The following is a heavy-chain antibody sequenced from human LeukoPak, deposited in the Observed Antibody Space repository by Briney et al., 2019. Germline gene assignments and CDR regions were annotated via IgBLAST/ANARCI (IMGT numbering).Heavy chain of an antibody. CDR1: GASISSGDYY. Sequence: SETLSLTCTVSGASISSGDYYWSWIRQPPGKGLEWIGYIYYSGSTYYNPSLKSRVTISVDTSKNQFSLKLSSVTAADTAVYYCARVHIGAFDIWGQGTMVTVSS. CDR2: IYYSGST. CDR3: ARVHIGAFDI. D-gene: IGHD5-12*01. J-gene: IGHJ3*02. V-gene: IGHV4-30-4*01.